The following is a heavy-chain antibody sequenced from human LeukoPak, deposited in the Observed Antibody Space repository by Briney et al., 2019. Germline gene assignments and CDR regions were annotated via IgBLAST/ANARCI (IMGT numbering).Heavy chain of an antibody. D-gene: IGHD6-13*01. CDR3: AKDLSSRWYLGAFDH. V-gene: IGHV3-53*01. CDR1: GFTVSSNY. CDR2: IYSGGDT. Sequence: GGSLRLSCAASGFTVSSNYMNWVRQAPGKGLEWVSVIYSGGDTYYADSVKGRFTISRDNSKNTMYLQMNSLRAEDTAVYYCAKDLSSRWYLGAFDHWGQGTLVTVSS. J-gene: IGHJ4*02.